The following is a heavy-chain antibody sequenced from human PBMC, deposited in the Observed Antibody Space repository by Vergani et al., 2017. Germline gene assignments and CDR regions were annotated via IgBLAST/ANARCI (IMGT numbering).Heavy chain of an antibody. J-gene: IGHJ4*02. Sequence: EVQLVESGGGLVQPGGSLRLSCAASGFTFSSYDMHWVRQATGKGLEWVSAIGTAGDTYYPGSLKGRFTSSRENAKNSLYLQMNSLRAGDTAVYYCASSWGSGSYIGYWGQGTLVTVSS. CDR1: GFTFSSYD. CDR2: IGTAGDT. V-gene: IGHV3-13*04. CDR3: ASSWGSGSYIGY. D-gene: IGHD3-10*01.